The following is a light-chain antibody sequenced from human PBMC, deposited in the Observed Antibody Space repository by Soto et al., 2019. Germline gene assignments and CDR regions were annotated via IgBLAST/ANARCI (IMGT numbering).Light chain of an antibody. Sequence: EIVLTQSPATLSLSPGERATLSCRASQSVSSSYFAWYQQKPGQAPRLLIYGASSRATGIPDRFSGSGSGTDFTLTISRLEPEDFVVYYCHHYGSSTWTFGQGTKVEVK. CDR1: QSVSSSY. CDR2: GAS. J-gene: IGKJ1*01. CDR3: HHYGSSTWT. V-gene: IGKV3-20*01.